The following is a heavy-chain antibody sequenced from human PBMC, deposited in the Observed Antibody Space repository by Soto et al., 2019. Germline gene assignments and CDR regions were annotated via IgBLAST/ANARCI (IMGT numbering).Heavy chain of an antibody. CDR2: ILSSGST. J-gene: IGHJ4*02. CDR3: AREGSYSAYNFAHGIQLWSFDF. Sequence: KTSETLSLTCTVSGGSINTSYWSWVRQPAGKGLEWIGRILSSGSTSFNPSLESRVAMSVDTSKNHFSLNLSSVTAADMAVYYCAREGSYSAYNFAHGIQLWSFDFWGQGALVTVSS. CDR1: GGSINTSY. V-gene: IGHV4-4*07. D-gene: IGHD5-12*01.